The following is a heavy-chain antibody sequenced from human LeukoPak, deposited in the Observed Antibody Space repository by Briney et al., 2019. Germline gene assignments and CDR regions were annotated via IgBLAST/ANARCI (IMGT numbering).Heavy chain of an antibody. CDR3: ARGGGTRVYYFDY. D-gene: IGHD1-1*01. V-gene: IGHV1-18*01. Sequence: ASVKVSCKASGYTFTNFGVAWVRQAPGQGLEWMAWISAYNGNPNYAQKFQGRVTMTTDTSTSTAYMELRKLTADETGVYFCARGGGTRVYYFDYWGQGTLVTVSS. CDR1: GYTFTNFG. CDR2: ISAYNGNP. J-gene: IGHJ4*02.